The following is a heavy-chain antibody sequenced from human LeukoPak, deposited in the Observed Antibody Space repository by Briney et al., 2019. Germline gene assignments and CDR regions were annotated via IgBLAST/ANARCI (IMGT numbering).Heavy chain of an antibody. V-gene: IGHV3-11*04. CDR1: GFTFSDYN. J-gene: IGHJ4*02. Sequence: GGSLRLSCAASGFTFSDYNLNWIRQAPGKGLEWVSYSSGSGSTIYSADSVKGRFTISRDNAKNSLYLQMNSLRAEDTAVYYCARDEITIFGVVIPGAYWGQGTLVTVSS. CDR3: ARDEITIFGVVIPGAY. CDR2: SSGSGSTI. D-gene: IGHD3-3*01.